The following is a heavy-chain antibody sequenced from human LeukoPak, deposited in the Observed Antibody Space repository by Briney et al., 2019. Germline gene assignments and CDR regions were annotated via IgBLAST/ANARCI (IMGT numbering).Heavy chain of an antibody. D-gene: IGHD4-17*01. CDR3: ARVGTVTTLAFTDC. J-gene: IGHJ4*02. Sequence: GGSLRLSCAASGFIFSTYSMNWVRQAPGKGLEWVSSISSSSSYIYYADSVKGRFTISRDNAKNSLYLQMNSLRAEDTAVYYCARVGTVTTLAFTDCWGQGTLVTVSS. CDR1: GFIFSTYS. V-gene: IGHV3-21*01. CDR2: ISSSSSYI.